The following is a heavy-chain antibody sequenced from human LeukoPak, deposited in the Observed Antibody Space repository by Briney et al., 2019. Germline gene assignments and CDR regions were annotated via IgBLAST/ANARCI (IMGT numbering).Heavy chain of an antibody. CDR1: GFTFSTYV. J-gene: IGHJ4*02. V-gene: IGHV3-23*01. CDR3: AKGNWRYFDY. Sequence: GGSLRLSCAASGFTFSTYVMSWVRQAPGKGLEWVSSISGSGGSTYYADSVKGRFTISRDNSKNTLYLQMNSLGADDTAVYYCAKGNWRYFDYWGQGTLVTVSS. D-gene: IGHD1-1*01. CDR2: ISGSGGST.